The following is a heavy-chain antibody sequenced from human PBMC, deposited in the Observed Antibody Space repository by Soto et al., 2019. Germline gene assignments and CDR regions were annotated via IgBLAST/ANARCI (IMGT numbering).Heavy chain of an antibody. J-gene: IGHJ6*02. Sequence: QVQLVQSGAEVKKPGASVKVSCKASGYTFTSYGISWVRQAPGQGLEWMGWISAYNGNTNYAQKLQGRVTMTTDTSTSTAHVELRSLRSDDTAVYYCARDGALGENYSYCGMDVWGPGSTVTVSS. V-gene: IGHV1-18*01. CDR3: ARDGALGENYSYCGMDV. D-gene: IGHD3-16*01. CDR1: GYTFTSYG. CDR2: ISAYNGNT.